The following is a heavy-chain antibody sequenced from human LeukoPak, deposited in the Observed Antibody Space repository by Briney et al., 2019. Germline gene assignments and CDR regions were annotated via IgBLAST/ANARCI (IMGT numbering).Heavy chain of an antibody. CDR3: AKDLGVSFDY. D-gene: IGHD3-16*01. CDR2: ISGSGGST. J-gene: IGHJ4*02. CDR1: GFTLSNHW. V-gene: IGHV3-23*01. Sequence: QSGGSLRLSCAASGFTLSNHWMHWVRQAPGKGLEWVSAISGSGGSTYYADSVKGRFTISRDNSKNTLYLQMNSLRAEDTAVYYCAKDLGVSFDYWGQGTLVTVSS.